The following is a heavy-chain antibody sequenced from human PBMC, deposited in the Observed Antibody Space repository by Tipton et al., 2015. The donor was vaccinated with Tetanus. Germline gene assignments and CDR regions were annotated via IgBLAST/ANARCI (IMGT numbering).Heavy chain of an antibody. CDR1: GFTVSSNY. D-gene: IGHD3-3*01. J-gene: IGHJ4*02. CDR2: IYSGGST. CDR3: AKTSSIFGVVIEPFDY. Sequence: SLRLSCAASGFTVSSNYMSWVRQAPGKGLEWVSVIYSGGSTYYADSVKGRFTISRDNSKNTLYLQMNSLRAEDTAVYFCAKTSSIFGVVIEPFDYWGQGTLVTVSS. V-gene: IGHV3-66*01.